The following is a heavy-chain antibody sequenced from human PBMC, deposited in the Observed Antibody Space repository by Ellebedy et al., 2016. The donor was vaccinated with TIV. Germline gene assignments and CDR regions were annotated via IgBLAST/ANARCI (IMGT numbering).Heavy chain of an antibody. V-gene: IGHV4-59*01. Sequence: SETLSLXXTVSGGSISFYYWSWIRQPPGKGLEWIGYIYYSGSTNYNPSLKSRVTISVDTSKNQFSLNLSSVTAADTAVYYCARAGEYCGGDCLDAFDIWGQGTMVTVSS. J-gene: IGHJ3*02. CDR2: IYYSGST. D-gene: IGHD2-21*02. CDR3: ARAGEYCGGDCLDAFDI. CDR1: GGSISFYY.